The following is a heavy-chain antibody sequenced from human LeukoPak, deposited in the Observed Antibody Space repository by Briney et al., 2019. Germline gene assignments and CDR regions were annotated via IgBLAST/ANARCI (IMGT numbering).Heavy chain of an antibody. CDR2: IYTSGNT. CDR1: GGSISSGSYY. J-gene: IGHJ6*03. Sequence: PSETLSLTCTVSGGSISSGSYYWSWIRQPAGKGLEWIGRIYTSGNTNYNPSLKSRVTISVDTSKNQFSLKLSSVTAADTAVYYCARQYDSSGSRYYYYYMDVWGKGTTVIVSS. CDR3: ARQYDSSGSRYYYYYMDV. D-gene: IGHD3-22*01. V-gene: IGHV4-61*02.